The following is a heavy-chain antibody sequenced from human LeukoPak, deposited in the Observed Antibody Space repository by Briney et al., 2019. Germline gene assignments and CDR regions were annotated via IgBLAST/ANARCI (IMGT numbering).Heavy chain of an antibody. Sequence: GGSLRLSCAASGFTSSSYSMNWVRQAPGKGLEWVSSISSSSSYIYYADSVKGRFTISRDNAKNSLYLQMNSLRAEDTAVYYCARGGQQLVPRYVDYWGQGTLVTVSS. CDR2: ISSSSSYI. V-gene: IGHV3-21*01. CDR3: ARGGQQLVPRYVDY. D-gene: IGHD6-13*01. J-gene: IGHJ4*02. CDR1: GFTSSSYS.